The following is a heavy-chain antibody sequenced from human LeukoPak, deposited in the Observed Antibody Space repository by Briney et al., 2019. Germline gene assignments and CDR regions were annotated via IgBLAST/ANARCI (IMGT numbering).Heavy chain of an antibody. J-gene: IGHJ4*02. D-gene: IGHD1-26*01. CDR2: IKQDGGEK. CDR3: ARLRGSYSSDY. CDR1: GFTFSSYW. Sequence: GGSLRLSCAASGFTFSSYWMSWVRQAPGKGLEWVANIKQDGGEKYYVDSVKGRLTISRGNAMNSLYLQMNSLRAEDTAVYYCARLRGSYSSDYWGQGTLVTVSS. V-gene: IGHV3-7*01.